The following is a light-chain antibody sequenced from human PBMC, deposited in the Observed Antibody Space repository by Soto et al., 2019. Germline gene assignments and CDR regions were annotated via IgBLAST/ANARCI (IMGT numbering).Light chain of an antibody. CDR2: RDF. V-gene: IGLV3-9*01. CDR1: NIGGKN. CDR3: QVWDSSTVV. Sequence: SYELTQPLSVSVALGQTARIPCGGNNIGGKNVHWYQLKAGQAPVLVIYRDFNRPSGIPERFSGSNSGNTATLVISGAQAGDDADYYCQVWDSSTVVFGGGTKLTVL. J-gene: IGLJ3*02.